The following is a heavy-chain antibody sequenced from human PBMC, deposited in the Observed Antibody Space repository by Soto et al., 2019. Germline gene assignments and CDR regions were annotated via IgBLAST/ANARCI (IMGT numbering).Heavy chain of an antibody. CDR2: IKQEGSEK. D-gene: IGHD3-10*01. V-gene: IGHV3-7*03. J-gene: IGHJ6*02. Sequence: GGSLRLSCAASGFTFSSYWMSWVRQVPGKGLEWVANIKQEGSEKYYVDSVKGRFTISRDNAKNSLYLQMNSLRAEDTAVYYCARAGGYYSDYYYGMDVWGQGTTVTVSS. CDR1: GFTFSSYW. CDR3: ARAGGYYSDYYYGMDV.